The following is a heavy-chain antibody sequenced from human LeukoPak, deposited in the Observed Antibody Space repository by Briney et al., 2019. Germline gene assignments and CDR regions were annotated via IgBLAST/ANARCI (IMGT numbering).Heavy chain of an antibody. CDR1: GFTFSSYA. Sequence: PGGSLRLSCAASGFTFSSYAMSWVRQAPGKGLEWVSAISGSGGSTYYADSVKGRFTISRDNSKNTLYLQMNSLRAEDTAVYYCARVNADYYGSGPAYYYYGMDVWGQGTTVTVSS. J-gene: IGHJ6*02. CDR3: ARVNADYYGSGPAYYYYGMDV. D-gene: IGHD3-10*01. CDR2: ISGSGGST. V-gene: IGHV3-23*01.